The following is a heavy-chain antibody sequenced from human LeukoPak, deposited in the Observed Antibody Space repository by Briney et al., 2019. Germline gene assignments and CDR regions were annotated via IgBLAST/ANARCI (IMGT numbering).Heavy chain of an antibody. CDR2: IYHSGGT. J-gene: IGHJ4*02. D-gene: IGHD2-2*01. CDR3: ARHAAFAEYQSHLTHFDY. Sequence: PSETLSLTCTVSGVSISSYYWSWIRQPPGKRLEWIGYIYHSGGTNYNSSLKSRVTISVDTSKNQFSLKLSSVTAADTAVYYCARHAAFAEYQSHLTHFDYWGQGTRVTVSS. V-gene: IGHV4-59*08. CDR1: GVSISSYY.